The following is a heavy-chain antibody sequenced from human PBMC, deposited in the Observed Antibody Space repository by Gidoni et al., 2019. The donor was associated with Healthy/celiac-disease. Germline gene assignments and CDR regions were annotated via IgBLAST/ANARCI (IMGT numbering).Heavy chain of an antibody. CDR2: ISYDGSNK. J-gene: IGHJ4*02. CDR1: GFTFSSCG. V-gene: IGHV3-30*18. D-gene: IGHD3-22*01. CDR3: ANTGTDYYDSSGGFDY. Sequence: QVQLVESGGGVVQPGRSLRLSCAASGFTFSSCGMHWVRQAPGKGLEWVAVISYDGSNKYYADSVKGRFTITRDNSKNTLYLQMNSLRAEDTAVYYCANTGTDYYDSSGGFDYWGQGTLVTVSS.